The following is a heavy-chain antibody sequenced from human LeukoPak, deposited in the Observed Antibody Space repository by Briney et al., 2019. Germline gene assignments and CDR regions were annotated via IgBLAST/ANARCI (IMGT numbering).Heavy chain of an antibody. CDR1: GYTFTSYA. Sequence: GASVKVSCKASGYTFTSYAMNWVRQASGQGLEWMGWINPNSGGTNYAQKFQGRVTMTRDTSISTAYMELSRLRSDDTAVYYCARDGTLNWFDPWGQGTLVTVSS. J-gene: IGHJ5*02. CDR3: ARDGTLNWFDP. D-gene: IGHD1-26*01. V-gene: IGHV1-2*02. CDR2: INPNSGGT.